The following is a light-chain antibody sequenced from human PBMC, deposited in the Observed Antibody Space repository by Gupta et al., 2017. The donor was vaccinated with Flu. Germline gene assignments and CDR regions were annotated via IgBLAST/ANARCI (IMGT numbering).Light chain of an antibody. CDR3: QQSYSSRYT. V-gene: IGKV1-39*01. Sequence: GDRVTITCRASQTISSFLNWYQQKPGRAPNLLIYAAPSLQSGVPSRFSGNTSGTDFTLTISSLQPEDFATYYCQQSYSSRYTFGQGTKLEIK. CDR1: QTISSF. J-gene: IGKJ2*01. CDR2: AAP.